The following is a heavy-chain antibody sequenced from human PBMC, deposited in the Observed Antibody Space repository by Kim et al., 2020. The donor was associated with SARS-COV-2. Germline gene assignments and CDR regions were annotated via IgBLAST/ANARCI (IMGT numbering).Heavy chain of an antibody. CDR1: GFTFSSYA. D-gene: IGHD3-10*01. V-gene: IGHV3-23*01. CDR3: AKDLGMAGNGYGAWFGELTTRYYYYGMDV. Sequence: GGSLRLSCAASGFTFSSYAMSWVRQAPGKGLEWVSAISGSGGSTYYADSVKGRFTISRDNSKNTLYLQMNSLRAEDTAVYYCAKDLGMAGNGYGAWFGELTTRYYYYGMDVWGQGTTVTVSS. J-gene: IGHJ6*02. CDR2: ISGSGGST.